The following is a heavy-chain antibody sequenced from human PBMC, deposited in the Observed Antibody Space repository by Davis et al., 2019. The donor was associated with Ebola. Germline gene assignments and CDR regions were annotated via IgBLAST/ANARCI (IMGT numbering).Heavy chain of an antibody. CDR2: IYPGDSGT. V-gene: IGHV5-51*01. Sequence: GESLKISCKASGYSFTNYWIGWVRQMPGKGLEWMGIIYPGDSGTRYSPSFQGQVTISADKSTNTAYLQWSSLQAADTAMYYCARRGIVVVTAKDAFDIWGQGTMVTVSS. CDR1: GYSFTNYW. CDR3: ARRGIVVVTAKDAFDI. D-gene: IGHD2-21*02. J-gene: IGHJ3*02.